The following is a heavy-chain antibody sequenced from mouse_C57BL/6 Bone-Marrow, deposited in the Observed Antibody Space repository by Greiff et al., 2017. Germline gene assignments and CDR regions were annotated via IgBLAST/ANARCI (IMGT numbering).Heavy chain of an antibody. CDR3: AREGGYYPWFAY. J-gene: IGHJ3*01. D-gene: IGHD2-1*01. CDR2: IFPGSGST. V-gene: IGHV1-75*01. CDR1: GYTFTDYY. Sequence: VQLQQSGPELVKPGASVKISCKASGYTFTDYYINWVKQRPGQGLEWIGWIFPGSGSTYYNEKFKGKATLTVDKSSSTAYMQLSSLTSEDSAVYYCAREGGYYPWFAYWGQGTLVTVSA.